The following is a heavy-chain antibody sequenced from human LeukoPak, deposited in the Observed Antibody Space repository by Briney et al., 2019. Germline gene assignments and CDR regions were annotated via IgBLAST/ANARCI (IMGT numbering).Heavy chain of an antibody. CDR2: IYSGGST. CDR3: ARGSGSYLHDAFDI. CDR1: GFTVSSNY. J-gene: IGHJ3*02. Sequence: GGSLRLSCAASGFTVSSNYMSWVRQAPGKGLEWVSVIYSGGSTYYADSVKGRFTISRDNSKSTLYLQMNSLRAEDTAVYYCARGSGSYLHDAFDIWGQGTMVTVSS. V-gene: IGHV3-66*01. D-gene: IGHD1-26*01.